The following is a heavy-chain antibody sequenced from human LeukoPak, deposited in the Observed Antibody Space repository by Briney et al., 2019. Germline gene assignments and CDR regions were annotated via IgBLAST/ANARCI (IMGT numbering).Heavy chain of an antibody. CDR3: ARSSDYYYDSSGYFGY. V-gene: IGHV4-61*05. J-gene: IGHJ4*02. CDR2: IYYSGST. D-gene: IGHD3-22*01. Sequence: SETLSLTCTVSGGSIISSTYYWAWIRQPPGKGLEWIGYIYYSGSTNYNPSLKSRVTISVDTSKNQFSLKLSSVTAADTAVYYCARSSDYYYDSSGYFGYWGQGTLVTVSS. CDR1: GGSIISSTYY.